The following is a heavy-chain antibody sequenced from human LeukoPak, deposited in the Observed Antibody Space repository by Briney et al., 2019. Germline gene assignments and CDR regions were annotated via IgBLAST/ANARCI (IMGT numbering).Heavy chain of an antibody. CDR2: ISTSSRYI. V-gene: IGHV3-21*01. J-gene: IGHJ3*02. CDR1: GFTFSSYD. D-gene: IGHD5-18*01. Sequence: GVLRLSCAASGFTFSSYDRNCVRQAPGKGLEWVSSISTSSRYIYYVDSVKGRFTVSRDNGKNSLYLQMNSLRAEDTAVYYCARGGATAILSDAFDIWGQGKMDTVSS. CDR3: ARGGATAILSDAFDI.